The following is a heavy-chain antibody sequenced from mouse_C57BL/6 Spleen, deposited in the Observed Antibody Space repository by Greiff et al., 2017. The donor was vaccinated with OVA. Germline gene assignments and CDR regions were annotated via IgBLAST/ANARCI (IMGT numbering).Heavy chain of an antibody. CDR3: ARIDWDGAY. D-gene: IGHD4-1*01. V-gene: IGHV5-17*01. Sequence: DVKLVESGGGLVKPGGSLKLSCAASGFTFSDYGMHWVRQAPEKGLEWVAYISSGSSTIYYADTVKGRFTISRDNAKNTLFLQMTSLRSEDTAMYYCARIDWDGAYWGQGTLVTVSA. J-gene: IGHJ3*01. CDR1: GFTFSDYG. CDR2: ISSGSSTI.